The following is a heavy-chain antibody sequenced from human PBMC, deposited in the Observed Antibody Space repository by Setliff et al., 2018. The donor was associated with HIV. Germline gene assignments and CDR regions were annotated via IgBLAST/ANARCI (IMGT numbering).Heavy chain of an antibody. J-gene: IGHJ3*02. Sequence: SETLSLTCTVSGGSISSSSYYWGWIRQPPGKGLEWIGSIYYSGSTYYNPSLKSRVTISVDTSKHQFSLKLSSVTAADTAVYYCARTLIVVVWVGAFDIWGQGTMVTVSS. V-gene: IGHV4-39*01. CDR2: IYYSGST. CDR1: GGSISSSSYY. CDR3: ARTLIVVVWVGAFDI. D-gene: IGHD2-21*01.